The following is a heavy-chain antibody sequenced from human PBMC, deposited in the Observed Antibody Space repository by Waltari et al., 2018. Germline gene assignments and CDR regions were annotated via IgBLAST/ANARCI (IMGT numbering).Heavy chain of an antibody. V-gene: IGHV3-72*01. Sequence: EVHLVESGGGLVQPGGSLRLSCVASGFTFSAHYMDWVRQAPGKGLGWVVHIRNKANSYSTEHAASVKGRFNISRDDSKDSLYLQMNSLEIEDTGVYYCVRLAATGSPYFDSWGQGTLVTVSS. CDR2: IRNKANSYST. D-gene: IGHD6-13*01. CDR3: VRLAATGSPYFDS. J-gene: IGHJ4*02. CDR1: GFTFSAHY.